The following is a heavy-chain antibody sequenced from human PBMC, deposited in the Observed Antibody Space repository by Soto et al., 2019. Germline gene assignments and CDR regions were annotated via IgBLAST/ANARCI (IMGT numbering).Heavy chain of an antibody. D-gene: IGHD3-9*01. CDR2: IFYFGST. CDR1: GGSISSYY. CDR3: ARHSPDFDWLSQFDY. V-gene: IGHV4-59*08. J-gene: IGHJ4*02. Sequence: PSETLSLTCTVSGGSISSYYWSWIRQTPGKGLEWIGYIFYFGSTNYNPSLKSRVTLSIDTSKNQLSLKLSSVPAADTAVYYCARHSPDFDWLSQFDYWGQGTLVTVSS.